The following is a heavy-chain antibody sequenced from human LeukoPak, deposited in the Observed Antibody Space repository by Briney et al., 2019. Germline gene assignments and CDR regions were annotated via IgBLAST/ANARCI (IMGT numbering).Heavy chain of an antibody. CDR1: GDSISSYY. Sequence: SETLSLTCTVSGDSISSYYWSWLRQPPGKGLEWIGYIYYSGSTNYNPSLKSRVTISVDTSKNQFSLKLSSVTAADTAVYYCASPDIAAAGPSYYYYYGMDVWGQGTTVTVSS. CDR2: IYYSGST. D-gene: IGHD6-13*01. J-gene: IGHJ6*02. CDR3: ASPDIAAAGPSYYYYYGMDV. V-gene: IGHV4-59*08.